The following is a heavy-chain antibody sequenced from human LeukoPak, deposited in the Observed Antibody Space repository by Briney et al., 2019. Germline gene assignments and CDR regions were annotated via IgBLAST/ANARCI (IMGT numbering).Heavy chain of an antibody. CDR3: ATDTSSRGSSWGYYYGMDV. D-gene: IGHD6-13*01. V-gene: IGHV3-21*01. CDR1: GFTFSSYI. J-gene: IGHJ6*02. Sequence: GGSLRLSCAASGFTFSSYIMNWVRQAQGKGLDWVTSISSSSSYIYYADSVKGLFTISRDNAKNSLYLQMNSLRAEDTAVYYCATDTSSRGSSWGYYYGMDVWGQGTTVTVSS. CDR2: ISSSSSYI.